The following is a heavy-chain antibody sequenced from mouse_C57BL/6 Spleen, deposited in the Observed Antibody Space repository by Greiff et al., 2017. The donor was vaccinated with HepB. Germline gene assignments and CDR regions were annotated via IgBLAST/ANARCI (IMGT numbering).Heavy chain of an antibody. CDR3: ARVEVGDYYVRVLFDY. V-gene: IGHV1-80*01. Sequence: VQLQQSGAELVKPGASVKISCKASGYAFSSYWMNWVKQRPGKGLEWIGQIYPGDGDTNYTGKFKGKATLTADKSSSTAYMQLSSLTSEDSAVYFCARVEVGDYYVRVLFDYWGQGTTLTVSS. CDR1: GYAFSSYW. J-gene: IGHJ2*01. D-gene: IGHD1-1*01. CDR2: IYPGDGDT.